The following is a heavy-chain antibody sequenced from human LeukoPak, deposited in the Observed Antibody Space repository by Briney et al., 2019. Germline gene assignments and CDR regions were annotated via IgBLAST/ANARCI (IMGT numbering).Heavy chain of an antibody. Sequence: GSLRLSFPASGFNFGYNTMHWVRPAPGKGLEWVSSISSRSTYINYGDSLKGRCTISRDNAGNSLHLQIDSLRDEDTAVYYCATTIFGVVTQSYWGQGTLLSVSS. CDR1: GFNFGYNT. J-gene: IGHJ4*02. CDR2: ISSRSTYI. CDR3: ATTIFGVVTQSY. D-gene: IGHD3-3*01. V-gene: IGHV3-21*01.